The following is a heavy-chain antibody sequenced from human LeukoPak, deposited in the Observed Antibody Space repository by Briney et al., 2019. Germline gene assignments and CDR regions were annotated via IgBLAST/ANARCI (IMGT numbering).Heavy chain of an antibody. V-gene: IGHV3-30*04. CDR3: ARPKLRYFDWYDAFDI. CDR1: GFTFSSYA. J-gene: IGHJ3*02. D-gene: IGHD3-9*01. Sequence: GGSLRLPCAASGFTFSSYAMHWVRQAPGKGLEWVAVISYDGSNKYYADSVKGRFTISRDNSKNTLYLQMDSLRAEDTAVYYCARPKLRYFDWYDAFDIWGQGTMVTVSS. CDR2: ISYDGSNK.